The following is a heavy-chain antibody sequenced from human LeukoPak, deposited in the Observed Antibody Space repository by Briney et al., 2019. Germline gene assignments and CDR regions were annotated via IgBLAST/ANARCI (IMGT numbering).Heavy chain of an antibody. CDR2: IDHSGST. D-gene: IGHD3-10*01. Sequence: SETLSLTCAVSGYSISSGYYWGWIRQPPGRGLEWIATIDHSGSTYYSPSLKSRVTISLDTSKNQFPLQLTSVTAADTAVYHCARKTVSPTSGIYDPWGQGTLVTVSS. CDR3: ARKTVSPTSGIYDP. V-gene: IGHV4-38-2*01. J-gene: IGHJ5*02. CDR1: GYSISSGYY.